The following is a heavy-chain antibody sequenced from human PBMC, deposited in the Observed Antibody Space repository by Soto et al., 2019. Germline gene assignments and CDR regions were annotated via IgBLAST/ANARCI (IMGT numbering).Heavy chain of an antibody. CDR3: ARRPTGTTAYVSYYGMDV. Sequence: SVKVSCKASGGTFSGYAISWVRQAPGQGLEWMGGIIPIFGTANYAQKFQGRVTITADESTSTAYMELSSLRSEDTAVYYCARRPTGTTAYVSYYGMDVWGEGTTVTVSS. CDR2: IIPIFGTA. V-gene: IGHV1-69*13. CDR1: GGTFSGYA. J-gene: IGHJ6*04. D-gene: IGHD1-7*01.